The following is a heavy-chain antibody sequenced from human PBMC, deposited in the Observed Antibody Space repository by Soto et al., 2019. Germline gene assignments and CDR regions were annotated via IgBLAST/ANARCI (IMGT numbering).Heavy chain of an antibody. CDR1: GASISSIGYY. CDR3: ARGSSAFDSSLPFDY. Sequence: SETLSLTCTVSGASISSIGYYWTWIRQFPGKGLEWIGYIHGSNGGHTYYKPSLKSRVTISVDTSKNHFSLTLSSVAAADTGIYYCARGSSAFDSSLPFDYWGQGTPVTVSS. D-gene: IGHD6-6*01. CDR2: IHGSNGGHT. J-gene: IGHJ4*02. V-gene: IGHV4-31*03.